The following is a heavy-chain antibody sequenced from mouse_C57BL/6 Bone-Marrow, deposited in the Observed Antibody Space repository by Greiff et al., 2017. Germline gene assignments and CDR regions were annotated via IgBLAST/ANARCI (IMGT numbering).Heavy chain of an antibody. D-gene: IGHD1-1*01. CDR2: ISGGGGNT. Sequence: EVKLMESGGGLVKPGGSLKLSCAASGFTFSSYTMSWVRQTPEKRLQWVAAISGGGGNTYYPDSVKGRFTISRDNDKNILYLQMRSLRSEDTALYCGERQVTTVLATKYFDVWGTGTTVTVSS. CDR1: GFTFSSYT. CDR3: ERQVTTVLATKYFDV. V-gene: IGHV5-9*01. J-gene: IGHJ1*03.